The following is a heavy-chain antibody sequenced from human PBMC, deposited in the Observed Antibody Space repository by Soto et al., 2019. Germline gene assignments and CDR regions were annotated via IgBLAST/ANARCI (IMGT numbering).Heavy chain of an antibody. Sequence: GGSLRLSCAASGFTFSSYAMSWVRQAPGKGLEWVSAISGSGGSTYYADSVKGRFTISRDNSKNTLYLQMNSLRAEDTAVYYCAIKLGYCSGGSCYVVVEYMDVWGKGTTVTVSS. V-gene: IGHV3-23*01. D-gene: IGHD2-15*01. CDR1: GFTFSSYA. J-gene: IGHJ6*03. CDR3: AIKLGYCSGGSCYVVVEYMDV. CDR2: ISGSGGST.